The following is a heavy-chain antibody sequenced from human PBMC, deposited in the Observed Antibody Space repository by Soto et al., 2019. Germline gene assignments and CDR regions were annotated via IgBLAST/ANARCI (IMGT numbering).Heavy chain of an antibody. CDR3: ARDVSPGRGPYYLDAFDM. CDR2: IKKDESKK. D-gene: IGHD3-22*01. V-gene: IGHV3-7*05. CDR1: GFTFSDYW. J-gene: IGHJ3*02. Sequence: EVQLVESGGGLVQPGESLRLSCAASGFTFSDYWMTWVRQAPGKGLEWVANIKKDESKKSYLGSVRGRFTISRDNARNSLYLQMDSLRAEDTALYYCARDVSPGRGPYYLDAFDMWGKGTMVTVSS.